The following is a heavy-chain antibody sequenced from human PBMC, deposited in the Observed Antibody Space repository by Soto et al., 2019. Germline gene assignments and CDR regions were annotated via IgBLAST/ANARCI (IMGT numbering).Heavy chain of an antibody. Sequence: PGGSLRLSCAASGFTFSSYVMNWVRQGPGKGLEWVSSISRSSSYIYYGDSVKGRFTISRDDAKNSLYLEMNSLRAEDTAVYYCAKNNGEDYKYHLYGMDVWGQGTTVTVSS. D-gene: IGHD4-4*01. CDR3: AKNNGEDYKYHLYGMDV. CDR2: ISRSSSYI. CDR1: GFTFSSYV. J-gene: IGHJ6*02. V-gene: IGHV3-21*01.